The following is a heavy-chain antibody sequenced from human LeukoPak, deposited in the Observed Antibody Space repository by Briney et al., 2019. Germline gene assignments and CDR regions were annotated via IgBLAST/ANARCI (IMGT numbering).Heavy chain of an antibody. V-gene: IGHV1-2*02. CDR1: GYTFTGYY. CDR3: AKGGWSWFNWFDP. CDR2: INPNSGGT. D-gene: IGHD6-19*01. Sequence: ASVKVSCKASGYTFTGYYMHWVRQAPGQGLEWMGWINPNSGGTNYAQKFQGRVTMTRDTSISTAYMQLSRLRSDDTAVYYCAKGGWSWFNWFDPWGQGTLVTVSS. J-gene: IGHJ5*02.